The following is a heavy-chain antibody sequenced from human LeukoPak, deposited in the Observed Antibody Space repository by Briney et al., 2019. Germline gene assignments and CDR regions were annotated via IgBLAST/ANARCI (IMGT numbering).Heavy chain of an antibody. CDR2: FDPEDGET. V-gene: IGHV1-24*01. D-gene: IGHD6-19*01. Sequence: ASVKVSCKVSGYTLTELSMHWVRQAPGKGLEWMGGFDPEDGETIYAQRFQGRVTMTEDTSTDTAYMELSSLRSEDTAVYYCARVGHGSSGWYHQNDYWGQGTLVTVSS. CDR1: GYTLTELS. J-gene: IGHJ4*02. CDR3: ARVGHGSSGWYHQNDY.